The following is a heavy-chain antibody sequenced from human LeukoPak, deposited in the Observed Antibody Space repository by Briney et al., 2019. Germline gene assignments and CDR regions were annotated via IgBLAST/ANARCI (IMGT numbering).Heavy chain of an antibody. J-gene: IGHJ5*02. D-gene: IGHD5-18*01. CDR2: IYYSGTT. Sequence: SETLSLTCTVSGGSVSSSPYYWGWIRQPPGKGLEWIGSIYYSGTTHYNPSLESRVTISVDTSKNQFSLKLASVTAADTAIYYCAKGAGGFSYYNWFDPWGQGTLVTVSS. V-gene: IGHV4-39*07. CDR3: AKGAGGFSYYNWFDP. CDR1: GGSVSSSPYY.